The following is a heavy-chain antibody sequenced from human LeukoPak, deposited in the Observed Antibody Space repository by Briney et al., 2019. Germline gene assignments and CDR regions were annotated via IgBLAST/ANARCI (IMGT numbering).Heavy chain of an antibody. CDR3: ARGSGVQVWSSLDY. CDR1: AFTFSSYS. J-gene: IGHJ4*02. D-gene: IGHD5-18*01. V-gene: IGHV3-21*01. Sequence: GGSLRLSRAGSAFTFSSYSMNWVRQAPGKGLEWVSSISSSGSYIYYADSVKGRFTISRDNAKNSLHLQMNSLRVEDTAVYYCARGSGVQVWSSLDYWGQGTLVTVSS. CDR2: ISSSGSYI.